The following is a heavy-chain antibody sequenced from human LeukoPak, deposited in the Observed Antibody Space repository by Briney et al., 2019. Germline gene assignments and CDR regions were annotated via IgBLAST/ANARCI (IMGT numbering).Heavy chain of an antibody. D-gene: IGHD2-15*01. CDR2: INPNSGGT. J-gene: IGHJ4*02. CDR3: ARAGYCSGGSCHWDY. V-gene: IGHV1-2*02. Sequence: ASVKVSCKASGYTFTGYYMHWVRQAPGQGLEWMGWINPNSGGTNYAQKFQGRGTMTRDTSISTAYMELSRLRSDDTAVYYCARAGYCSGGSCHWDYWGQGTLVTVSS. CDR1: GYTFTGYY.